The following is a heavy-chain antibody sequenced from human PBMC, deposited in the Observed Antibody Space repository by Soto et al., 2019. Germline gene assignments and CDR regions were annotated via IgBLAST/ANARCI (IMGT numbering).Heavy chain of an antibody. CDR1: GGSIISSSYY. D-gene: IGHD3-3*02. Sequence: SSETLSLTCTVSGGSIISSSYYWGWIRQPPGKGLEWIGSIYYSGSTYYNPSLKSRVTISVDTSKNQFSLKLSSVTAADTAVYYCARLGAFYQSLDPWGPGTQVSVSS. V-gene: IGHV4-39*01. CDR2: IYYSGST. J-gene: IGHJ5*02. CDR3: ARLGAFYQSLDP.